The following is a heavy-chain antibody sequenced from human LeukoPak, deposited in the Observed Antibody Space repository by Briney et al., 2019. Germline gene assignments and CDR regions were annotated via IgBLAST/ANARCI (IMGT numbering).Heavy chain of an antibody. CDR1: GGSISSSTYY. J-gene: IGHJ5*02. Sequence: ASETLSLTCTVSGGSISSSTYYWGWIRQPPAKGLEWIGSIYYSGSTYYNPSLKSRVTMSVDTSKNQFSLKLSSVTAADTAVYYCARHSTPLRFSNWFDPWGQGTLVTVSS. D-gene: IGHD3-3*01. CDR2: IYYSGST. V-gene: IGHV4-39*01. CDR3: ARHSTPLRFSNWFDP.